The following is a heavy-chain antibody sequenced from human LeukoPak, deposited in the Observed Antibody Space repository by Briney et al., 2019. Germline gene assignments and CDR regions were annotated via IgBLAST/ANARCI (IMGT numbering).Heavy chain of an antibody. J-gene: IGHJ5*02. V-gene: IGHV4-4*02. D-gene: IGHD3-3*01. CDR1: GGSISSGNW. CDR2: IYHSGST. Sequence: SGTLSLTCAVSGGSISSGNWWSWVRQPPGKGLEWIGEIYHSGSTNYNPSLKSRVTISVDKSKNQFSLKLSSVTAADTAVYYCARDQIHYDFWSGYYEGWFDPWGQGTLVTVSS. CDR3: ARDQIHYDFWSGYYEGWFDP.